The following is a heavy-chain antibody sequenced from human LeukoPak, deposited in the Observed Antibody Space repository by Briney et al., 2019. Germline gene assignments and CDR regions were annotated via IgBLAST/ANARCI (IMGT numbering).Heavy chain of an antibody. J-gene: IGHJ4*02. CDR3: AKDPIVGDHQLIDY. CDR1: GFTFSSYA. D-gene: IGHD1-26*01. CDR2: ISGSGGST. Sequence: PGGSLRLSCAASGFTFSSYAMSWVRQAPGKGLEWVSAISGSGGSTYYADSVKGRFTISRDNSKNTLYLQMNSLRAEDTAVYYCAKDPIVGDHQLIDYWGQGTLVTVSS. V-gene: IGHV3-23*01.